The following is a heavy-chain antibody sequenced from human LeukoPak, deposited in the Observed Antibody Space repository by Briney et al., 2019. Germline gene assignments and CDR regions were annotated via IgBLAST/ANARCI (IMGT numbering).Heavy chain of an antibody. CDR2: ISYDGSNK. V-gene: IGHV3-30*04. CDR3: AREGSGYVAAAGTGIRFSGYFDY. CDR1: GFTFSSYA. J-gene: IGHJ4*02. D-gene: IGHD6-13*01. Sequence: GGSLRLSCAASGFTFSSYAMHWVRQAPGKGLEWVAVISYDGSNKYYADSVKGRFTISRDNSKNTLYLQMNSLRAEDTAVYYCAREGSGYVAAAGTGIRFSGYFDYWGQGTLVTVSS.